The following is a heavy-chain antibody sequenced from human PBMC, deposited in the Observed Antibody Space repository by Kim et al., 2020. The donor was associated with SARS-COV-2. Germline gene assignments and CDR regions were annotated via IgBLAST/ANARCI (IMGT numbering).Heavy chain of an antibody. CDR1: GYIFTSYG. CDR2: ISAYNGNT. Sequence: ASVKVSCKASGYIFTSYGISWVRQAPGQGLEWMGWISAYNGNTNYAQKVQGRVTMTTDTSTSTAYMELRSLKSDDTAVYYCARDPKIFYGDNNWFDPWGQGTLVTVSS. J-gene: IGHJ5*02. D-gene: IGHD4-17*01. V-gene: IGHV1-18*04. CDR3: ARDPKIFYGDNNWFDP.